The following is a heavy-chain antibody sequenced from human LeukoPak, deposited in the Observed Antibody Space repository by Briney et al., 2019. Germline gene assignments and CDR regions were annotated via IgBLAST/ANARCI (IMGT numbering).Heavy chain of an antibody. J-gene: IGHJ4*02. CDR2: INHSGST. CDR3: ARAPRRGYSYDHYYFDY. D-gene: IGHD5-18*01. CDR1: GGSFSGYY. V-gene: IGHV4-34*01. Sequence: SETLSLTCAVYGGSFSGYYWSWIRQPPGEGLEWIGEINHSGSTNYNPSLKSRVTISVDTSKNQFSLKLSSVTAADTAVYYCARAPRRGYSYDHYYFDYWGQGTLVTVSS.